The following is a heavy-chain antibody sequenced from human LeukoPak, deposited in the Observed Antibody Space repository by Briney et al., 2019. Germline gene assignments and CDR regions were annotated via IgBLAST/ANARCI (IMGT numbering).Heavy chain of an antibody. D-gene: IGHD6-19*01. CDR1: GYSFTTDW. J-gene: IGHJ6*02. CDR3: ARVEAVSSGWYRYYYYGMDV. Sequence: GESLKISCKASGYSFTTDWIAWVRQMPGKGLEWMGIIYPGDSDTRYSPSFQGQVTISADKSISTAYLQWSSLKASDTAMYYCARVEAVSSGWYRYYYYGMDVWGQGTTVTVSS. CDR2: IYPGDSDT. V-gene: IGHV5-51*01.